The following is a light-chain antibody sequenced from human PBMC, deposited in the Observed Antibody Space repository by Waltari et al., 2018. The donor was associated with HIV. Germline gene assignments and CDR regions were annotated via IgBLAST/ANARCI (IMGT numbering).Light chain of an antibody. CDR2: RNN. V-gene: IGLV1-44*01. J-gene: IGLJ2*01. CDR1: SSNIGSNS. Sequence: QSVLTQPPSASGTPGQRVTISCSGSSSNIGSNSVYWYQQLPGTAPKRLIYRNNQRPSGVPHRFSGSKSGNTASLTVSGLQAEDEANYYCSSYAGSKNRVVVGGGTFLTVL. CDR3: SSYAGSKNRVV.